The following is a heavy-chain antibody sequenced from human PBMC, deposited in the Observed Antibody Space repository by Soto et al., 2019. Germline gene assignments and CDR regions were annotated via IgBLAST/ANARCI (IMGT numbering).Heavy chain of an antibody. CDR3: ARAVDPTVVTPGDY. D-gene: IGHD4-17*01. CDR2: ISYDGSNK. CDR1: GFTFSSYA. J-gene: IGHJ4*02. Sequence: XGSLRLSCAASGFTFSSYAMHWVRQAPGKGLDWVAVISYDGSNKYYADSVKGRFTISRDNSKNTLYLQMNSLRAEDTAVYYCARAVDPTVVTPGDYWGQGTLVTVSS. V-gene: IGHV3-30-3*01.